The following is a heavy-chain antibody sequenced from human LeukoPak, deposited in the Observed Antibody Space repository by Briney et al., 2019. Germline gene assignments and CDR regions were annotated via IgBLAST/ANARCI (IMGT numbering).Heavy chain of an antibody. V-gene: IGHV1-18*01. D-gene: IGHD3-22*01. CDR1: GYTFTSYG. CDR3: ATTPYYDSSGYYFNWFDP. CDR2: ISAYNGNT. J-gene: IGHJ5*02. Sequence: ASVKVSCKASGYTFTSYGISWVRQAPGQGLEWMGWISAYNGNTNYAQKLQGRVTMTTDTSTSTAYMELRSLRSDDTAVYYCATTPYYDSSGYYFNWFDPWGQGTLVTVSS.